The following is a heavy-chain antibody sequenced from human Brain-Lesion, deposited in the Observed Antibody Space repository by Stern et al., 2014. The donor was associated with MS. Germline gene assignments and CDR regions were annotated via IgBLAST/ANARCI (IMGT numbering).Heavy chain of an antibody. Sequence: QMQLVQSGAEVKKPGASVKVSCKASGYTFIRYAMQWVRQAPGQRLEWMGRINGVDDKTKYSHKCQGRVTITRDTSANTVYMELSSLRSEDTAVYYCARDDHRDSSGHYAPFDYWGQGTRVNVSS. CDR1: GYTFIRYA. CDR3: ARDDHRDSSGHYAPFDY. V-gene: IGHV1-3*01. CDR2: INGVDDKT. J-gene: IGHJ4*02. D-gene: IGHD3-22*01.